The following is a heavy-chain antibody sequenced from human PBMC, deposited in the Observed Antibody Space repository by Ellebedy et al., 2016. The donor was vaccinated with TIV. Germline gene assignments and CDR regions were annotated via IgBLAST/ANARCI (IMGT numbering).Heavy chain of an antibody. J-gene: IGHJ6*02. CDR3: ARDGHYFAMDV. Sequence: GESLKISXAASGFTFSNYWMTWVRQAPGKGLEWVANIKYDGSEKYYADSVKGRITTSRDNAKNSLFLQMYSLRAEDTAVYYCARDGHYFAMDVWGQGTTVAVSS. V-gene: IGHV3-7*03. CDR1: GFTFSNYW. CDR2: IKYDGSEK.